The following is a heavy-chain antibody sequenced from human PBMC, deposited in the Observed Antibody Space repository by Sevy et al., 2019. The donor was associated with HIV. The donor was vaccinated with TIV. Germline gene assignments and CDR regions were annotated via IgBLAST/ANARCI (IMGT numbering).Heavy chain of an antibody. D-gene: IGHD2-8*01. CDR3: ARTRGPYSTSSRYYFDY. V-gene: IGHV3-11*01. Sequence: GGSLRLSCATSGFILSDYYMSWVRQAPGKGLEWVSYMSNSGTAIHYADSVKGRFTISRDNGKNSLYLQMNSLRAEDTAVYHCARTRGPYSTSSRYYFDYWGQGILVTVSS. J-gene: IGHJ4*02. CDR1: GFILSDYY. CDR2: MSNSGTAI.